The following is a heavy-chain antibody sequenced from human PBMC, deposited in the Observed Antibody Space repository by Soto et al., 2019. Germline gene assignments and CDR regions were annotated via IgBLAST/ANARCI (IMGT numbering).Heavy chain of an antibody. CDR3: ARERYGDYGRGTFDI. CDR1: GDSVSNNSTA. CDR2: TYYRSKWYN. D-gene: IGHD4-17*01. Sequence: SQTLSLTCAISGDSVSNNSTAWNWIRQFPSRGLEWLGRTYYRSKWYNDYAVSVKSRIIINPDTSKNQFSLQLNSVTPEDTAVYYCARERYGDYGRGTFDIWGQGTMVTVSS. V-gene: IGHV6-1*01. J-gene: IGHJ3*02.